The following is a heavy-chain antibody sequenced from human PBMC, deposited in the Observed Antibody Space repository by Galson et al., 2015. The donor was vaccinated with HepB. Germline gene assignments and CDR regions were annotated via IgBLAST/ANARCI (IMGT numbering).Heavy chain of an antibody. J-gene: IGHJ4*02. D-gene: IGHD1-1*01. Sequence: SLRLSCAASGFTFSSYDMTWVRKAPGKGLEWVSFISSSGDNTYYADSVKGRLTISSDNSKNTLHLQMNSLRAEDTATYYCAKRSNDLNDRSLDYWGQGTLVTVSS. V-gene: IGHV3-23*01. CDR3: AKRSNDLNDRSLDY. CDR1: GFTFSSYD. CDR2: ISSSGDNT.